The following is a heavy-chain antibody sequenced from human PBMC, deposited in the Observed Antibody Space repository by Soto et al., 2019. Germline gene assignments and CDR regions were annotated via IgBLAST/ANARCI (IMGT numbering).Heavy chain of an antibody. CDR3: ARRRGYLIDY. D-gene: IGHD3-22*01. V-gene: IGHV3-30*03. J-gene: IGHJ4*02. Sequence: GGSLRLSCAASGFTFSSYGMHWVRQAPGKGLEWVAVISYDGSNKDYGDSVKGRFTISRDNSKNTLYLQMNSLRAEDTAVYYCARRRGYLIDYWGQGTLVTVSS. CDR1: GFTFSSYG. CDR2: ISYDGSNK.